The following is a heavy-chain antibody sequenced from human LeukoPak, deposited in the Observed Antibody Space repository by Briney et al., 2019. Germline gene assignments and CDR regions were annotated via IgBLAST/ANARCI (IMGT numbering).Heavy chain of an antibody. D-gene: IGHD3-3*01. J-gene: IGHJ4*02. CDR3: TTVLRAGAKEDHFDH. CDR2: LTSESDGSTP. CDR1: GFTVKSDW. Sequence: GGSLRLFCVGSGFTVKSDWMSWVRQGPGEGPEWVGHLTSESDGSTPDYAAPVQDRFTLSFTASQTTLYLQISSLNPEDTGIYYCTTVLRAGAKEDHFDHWGQGTLVTVSS. V-gene: IGHV3-15*01.